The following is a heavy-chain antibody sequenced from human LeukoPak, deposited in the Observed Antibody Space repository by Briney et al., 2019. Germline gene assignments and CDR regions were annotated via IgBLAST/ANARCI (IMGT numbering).Heavy chain of an antibody. CDR1: GYTFTGYY. V-gene: IGHV1-2*02. D-gene: IGHD3-3*01. CDR3: ATLGVVSTLRPYGRDV. Sequence: ASVKVSCKASGYTFTGYYMHWVRQAPGQGLEWMGWINPNSGGTNYAQKFQGRVTMTRDTSISTAYMELSRLRSDDTAVYYCATLGVVSTLRPYGRDVWGQGTTVTVSS. J-gene: IGHJ6*02. CDR2: INPNSGGT.